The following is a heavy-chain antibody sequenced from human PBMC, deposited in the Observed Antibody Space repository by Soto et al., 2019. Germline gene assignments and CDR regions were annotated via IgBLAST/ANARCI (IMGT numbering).Heavy chain of an antibody. CDR2: IRRKANSYTT. CDR1: GLIFSDYH. J-gene: IGHJ6*02. D-gene: IGHD6-19*01. V-gene: IGHV3-72*01. CDR3: AMLGGWSGGSSGMDV. Sequence: EVQLVESGGGLVQPGGSLRLSCAASGLIFSDYHMDWVRQAPGKGLEWVGRIRRKANSYTTEDAASVKGRFTISRDDSKNSLYLQMNSLKSEYTAVYYCAMLGGWSGGSSGMDVWGQGTTVTVSS.